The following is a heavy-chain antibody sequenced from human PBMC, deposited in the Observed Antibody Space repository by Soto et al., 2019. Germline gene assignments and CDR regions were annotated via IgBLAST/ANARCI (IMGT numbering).Heavy chain of an antibody. J-gene: IGHJ4*02. Sequence: PSETLSLTCTVSGGSISSYYWSWIRQPAGKGLEWIGRSYTSGSTNYNPSLKSRVTMSVATSKNQFSLKLRSVTAADTAVYYCARAAPYVGSGGDYWGQGTLVTVSS. CDR2: SYTSGST. D-gene: IGHD1-26*01. CDR1: GGSISSYY. V-gene: IGHV4-4*07. CDR3: ARAAPYVGSGGDY.